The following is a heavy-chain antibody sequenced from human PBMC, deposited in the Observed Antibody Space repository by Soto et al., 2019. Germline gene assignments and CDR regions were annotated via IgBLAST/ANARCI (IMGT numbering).Heavy chain of an antibody. D-gene: IGHD2-21*02. CDR1: GFTFSSYA. V-gene: IGHV3-23*01. Sequence: GSLRLSCAASGFTFSSYAMSWVRQAPGKGLEWVSAISGSGGSTYYADSVKGRFTIPRDNSKNTLYLQMNSLRAEDTAVYYCAKDLTVVTPTEYFQHWGQGTLVTVSS. CDR3: AKDLTVVTPTEYFQH. J-gene: IGHJ1*01. CDR2: ISGSGGST.